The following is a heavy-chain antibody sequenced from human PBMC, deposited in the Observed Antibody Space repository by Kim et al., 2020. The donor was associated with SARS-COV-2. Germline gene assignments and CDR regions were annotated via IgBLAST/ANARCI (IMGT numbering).Heavy chain of an antibody. CDR2: ISYDGSNK. CDR3: ARDIVVVPAATPNYYYYYGMDV. CDR1: GFTFSSYA. V-gene: IGHV3-30*04. Sequence: GGSLRLSCAASGFTFSSYAMHWVRQAPGKGLEWVAVISYDGSNKYYADSVKGRFTISRDNSKNTLYLQMNSLRAEDTAVYYCARDIVVVPAATPNYYYYYGMDVWGQGTTVTVSS. J-gene: IGHJ6*02. D-gene: IGHD2-2*01.